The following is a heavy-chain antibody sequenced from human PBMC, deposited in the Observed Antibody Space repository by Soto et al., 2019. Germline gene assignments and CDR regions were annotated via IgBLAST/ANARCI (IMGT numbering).Heavy chain of an antibody. CDR3: TREQSDDNYFDP. Sequence: SETLSLTCTVSGDSVTSTSYYWSWVRQSPGKGLEWIGYSYYNGDTNYNPSLKSRVTISLDKSKSQFSLRLISVTAADTAVYYCTREQSDDNYFDPWGQGTLVTVSS. D-gene: IGHD6-19*01. V-gene: IGHV4-61*01. J-gene: IGHJ5*02. CDR1: GDSVTSTSYY. CDR2: SYYNGDT.